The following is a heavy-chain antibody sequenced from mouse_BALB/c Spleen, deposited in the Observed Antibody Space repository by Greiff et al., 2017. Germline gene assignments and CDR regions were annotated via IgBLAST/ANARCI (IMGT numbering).Heavy chain of an antibody. CDR3: ARFMYYFDY. V-gene: IGHV14-3*02. CDR2: IDPANGNT. CDR1: GFNIKDTY. Sequence: VHVKQSGAELVKPGASVKLSCTASGFNIKDTYMHWVKQRPEQGLEWIGRIDPANGNTKYDPKFQGKATITADTSSNTAYLQLSSLTSEDTAVYYCARFMYYFDYWGQGTTLTVSS. J-gene: IGHJ2*01. D-gene: IGHD1-1*01.